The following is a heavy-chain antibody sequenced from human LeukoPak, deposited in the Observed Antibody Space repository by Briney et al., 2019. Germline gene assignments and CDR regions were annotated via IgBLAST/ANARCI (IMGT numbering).Heavy chain of an antibody. Sequence: SETLSLTCSVAGGSIIDNSFDWGWLRQPPGRGLEWIGGIFHSGTTDYNPSLERRVIIAVDTSKNQFSLRLTSVTAADTAVYYCARLTDSWGQGILVTVSS. J-gene: IGHJ4*02. CDR1: GGSIIDNSFD. CDR3: ARLTDS. CDR2: IFHSGTT. V-gene: IGHV4-39*01.